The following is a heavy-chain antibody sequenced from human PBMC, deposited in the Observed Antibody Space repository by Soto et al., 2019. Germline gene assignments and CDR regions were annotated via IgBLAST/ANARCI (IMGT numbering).Heavy chain of an antibody. CDR2: IYYSGST. V-gene: IGHV4-61*01. CDR1: GGSVSSGSYY. D-gene: IGHD6-19*01. J-gene: IGHJ4*02. CDR3: ARGFGYSSGWLGY. Sequence: SETLSLTCTVSGGSVSSGSYYWSWIRQPPGKGLEWIGYIYYSGSTNYNPSLKSRVTISVDTSKNQFSLKLSSVTAADTAVYYCARGFGYSSGWLGYWGQGTLVTVSS.